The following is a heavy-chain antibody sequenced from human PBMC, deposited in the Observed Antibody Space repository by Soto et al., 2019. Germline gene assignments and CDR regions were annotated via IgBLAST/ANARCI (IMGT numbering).Heavy chain of an antibody. CDR1: GFTFSSYA. D-gene: IGHD3-22*01. CDR3: ARVYYESRGPTKYRAFDL. V-gene: IGHV3-30-3*01. J-gene: IGHJ3*01. Sequence: QVQLVESGGGVVQPGRSLRLSCAASGFTFSSYAMHWVRQAPGKGLEWVAVISYDGSNKYYADSVKGRFTISRDNSKNTLYLQMNSLRAEDTAVYYCARVYYESRGPTKYRAFDLWGQGTMVTVSS. CDR2: ISYDGSNK.